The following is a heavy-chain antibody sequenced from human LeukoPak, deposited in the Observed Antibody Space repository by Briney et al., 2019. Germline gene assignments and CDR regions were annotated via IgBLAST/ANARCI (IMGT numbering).Heavy chain of an antibody. J-gene: IGHJ6*02. V-gene: IGHV4-39*07. Sequence: SQTLSLTCPVSAGYISSSSYYSGWPRQPPGKGVEGIGSICYSESTYYNPSLKRRVTISVDTSKNQFSLKLSSVTAVDTAVYYCARGRLYYDSSGYYSYGMDVWGQGTTVTVSS. CDR2: ICYSEST. CDR1: AGYISSSSYY. D-gene: IGHD3-22*01. CDR3: ARGRLYYDSSGYYSYGMDV.